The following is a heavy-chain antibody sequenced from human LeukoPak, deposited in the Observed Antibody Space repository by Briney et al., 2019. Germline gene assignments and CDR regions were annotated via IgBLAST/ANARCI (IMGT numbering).Heavy chain of an antibody. CDR3: ARGASY. CDR2: IKPDGSEK. CDR1: GFTFSSYS. Sequence: GGSLRLSCAASGFTFSSYSMNWVRQAPGKGPEWVANIKPDGSEKFYVDSVKGRFTDSRDNAKNLLYLQMNSLRAEDTALYYCARGASYWGQGTLVTVSS. V-gene: IGHV3-7*04. J-gene: IGHJ4*02.